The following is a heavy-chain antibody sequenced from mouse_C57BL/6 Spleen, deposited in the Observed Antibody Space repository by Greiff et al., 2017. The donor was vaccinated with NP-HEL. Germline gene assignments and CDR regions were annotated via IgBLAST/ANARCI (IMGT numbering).Heavy chain of an antibody. CDR2: IWWVDDK. V-gene: IGHV8-8*01. CDR3: ARTLLGRGDAMDY. Sequence: QVTLKECGPGILQPSQTLSLTCSFSGFSLSTFGMGVGWIRQPSGKGLEWLAHIWWVDDKYYNPALKSRLTISKDTSKNQVFLKIANVDTADTATYYWARTLLGRGDAMDYWGQGTSVTVSS. CDR1: GFSLSTFGMG. D-gene: IGHD4-1*01. J-gene: IGHJ4*01.